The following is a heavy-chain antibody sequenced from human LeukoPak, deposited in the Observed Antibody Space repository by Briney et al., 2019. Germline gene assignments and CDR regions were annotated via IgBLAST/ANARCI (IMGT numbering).Heavy chain of an antibody. V-gene: IGHV4-30-4*01. CDR2: IYYSGST. Sequence: PSETLSLTCTVYGGSISSGDYYWSWIRQPPGKGLEWIGYIYYSGSTYYNPSLKSRVTISVDTSKNQFSLKLSSVTAADTAVYYCPRVSRIWFGEFPSFDYWGQGTLVTVSS. CDR1: GGSISSGDYY. CDR3: PRVSRIWFGEFPSFDY. D-gene: IGHD3-10*01. J-gene: IGHJ4*02.